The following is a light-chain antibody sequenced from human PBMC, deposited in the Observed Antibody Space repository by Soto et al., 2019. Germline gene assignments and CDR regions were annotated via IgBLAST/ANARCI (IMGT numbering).Light chain of an antibody. J-gene: IGKJ4*01. CDR3: HRLYSYRLT. CDR2: AVS. Sequence: DLQLTQSPSFLSASVGDRVTITCRASQGISSYFAWYQQKPGKAPKLLIYAVSTLQSGVPSRFSGSASGTEFTLTISSLQTEDVATSYCHRLYSYRLTFGGGTKVEIK. CDR1: QGISSY. V-gene: IGKV1-9*01.